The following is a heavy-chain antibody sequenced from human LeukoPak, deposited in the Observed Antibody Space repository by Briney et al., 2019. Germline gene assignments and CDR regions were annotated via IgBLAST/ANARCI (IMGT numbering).Heavy chain of an antibody. D-gene: IGHD3-3*01. Sequence: GGSLRLSCTASGFTFSDYYMTWIRQAPGKGLEWVSHISSSGSTIYYADSVEGRFTMSGDSAKNSLYLQMNSLRVEDTAVYYCARDRGFGVVTPIDSWGQGTLVTVSP. CDR1: GFTFSDYY. CDR3: ARDRGFGVVTPIDS. J-gene: IGHJ5*02. CDR2: ISSSGSTI. V-gene: IGHV3-11*01.